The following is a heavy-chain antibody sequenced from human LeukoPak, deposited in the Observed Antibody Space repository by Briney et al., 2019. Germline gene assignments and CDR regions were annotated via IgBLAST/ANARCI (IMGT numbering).Heavy chain of an antibody. CDR3: AKDLPEPYFDY. J-gene: IGHJ4*02. CDR2: IRYDGSPK. V-gene: IGHV3-30*02. CDR1: GFTFSSYG. Sequence: PAGGSLRLSCAASGFTFSSYGMHWVRQAPGKGLEWVAFIRYDGSPKYYADSVKGRFTISRDNSKNTLYLQMNSLRAGDTAVYYCAKDLPEPYFDYWGQGTLVTVSS.